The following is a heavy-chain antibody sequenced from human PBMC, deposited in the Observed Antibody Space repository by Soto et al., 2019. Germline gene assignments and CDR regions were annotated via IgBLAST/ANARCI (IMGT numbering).Heavy chain of an antibody. J-gene: IGHJ5*02. Sequence: PGESLKISCKGSGYSFTSYWIGWVRQMPGKGLEWMGIIYPGDSDTRYSPSFQGQVTISADKSISTAYLQWSSLKASDTAMYYCARYPLDIGFLPAKGPWGQGTLVTVSS. CDR2: IYPGDSDT. V-gene: IGHV5-51*01. CDR3: ARYPLDIGFLPAKGP. CDR1: GYSFTSYW. D-gene: IGHD2-2*01.